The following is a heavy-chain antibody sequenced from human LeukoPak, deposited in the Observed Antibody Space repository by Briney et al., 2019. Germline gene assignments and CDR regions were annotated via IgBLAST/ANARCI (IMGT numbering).Heavy chain of an antibody. CDR3: AKAWRPTAAAGIPGDY. Sequence: GGSLRLSCAASGFTFSSYAMHWVRQAPGKGLEWVAVISYDGSNKYYADSVKGRFTISRDNSKNTLYLQMNSLRAEDTAVYYCAKAWRPTAAAGIPGDYWGQGTLVTVSS. D-gene: IGHD6-13*01. CDR1: GFTFSSYA. J-gene: IGHJ4*02. V-gene: IGHV3-30-3*01. CDR2: ISYDGSNK.